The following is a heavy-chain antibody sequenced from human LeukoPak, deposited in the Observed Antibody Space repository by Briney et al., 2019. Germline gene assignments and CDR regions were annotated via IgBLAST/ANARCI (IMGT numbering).Heavy chain of an antibody. CDR1: GYTFTSYY. D-gene: IGHD4-17*01. Sequence: ASVKVSCKASGYTFTSYYMHWVRQAPGQGLECMGWINPNSGGTNYAQKFQGRFTMTRDTSISTAYTDLSRLTSDDTAVYYCARMTTVTNNWFDPWGQGTLVTVSS. CDR3: ARMTTVTNNWFDP. CDR2: INPNSGGT. V-gene: IGHV1-2*02. J-gene: IGHJ5*02.